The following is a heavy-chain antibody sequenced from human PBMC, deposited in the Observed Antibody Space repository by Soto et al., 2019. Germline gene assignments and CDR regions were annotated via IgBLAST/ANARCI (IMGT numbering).Heavy chain of an antibody. J-gene: IGHJ6*02. CDR1: GYTFTSYG. V-gene: IGHV1-18*01. CDR3: ARDRDTAMVYYYYYGMDV. CDR2: ISAYNGNT. Sequence: ASVKVSCKASGYTFTSYGISWVRQAPGQGLEWMGWISAYNGNTNYAQKLQGRVTMTTDTSTSTAYMEPRSLRSDDTAVYYCARDRDTAMVYYYYYGMDVWGQGTTVTVSS. D-gene: IGHD5-18*01.